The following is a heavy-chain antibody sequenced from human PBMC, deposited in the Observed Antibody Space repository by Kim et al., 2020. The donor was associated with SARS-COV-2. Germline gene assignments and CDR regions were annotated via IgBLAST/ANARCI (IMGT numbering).Heavy chain of an antibody. J-gene: IGHJ4*02. Sequence: GGSLRLSCAASGFTFSSYSMNWVRQAPGKGLEWVSSISSSSSYIYYADSVKGRFTISRDNAKNSLYPQMNSLRAEDTAVYYCARNNYDFWSGYFDYWGQGTLVTVSS. CDR3: ARNNYDFWSGYFDY. CDR1: GFTFSSYS. D-gene: IGHD3-3*01. V-gene: IGHV3-21*01. CDR2: ISSSSSYI.